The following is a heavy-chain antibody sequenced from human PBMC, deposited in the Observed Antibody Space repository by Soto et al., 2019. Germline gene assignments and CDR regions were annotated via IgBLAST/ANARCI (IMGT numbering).Heavy chain of an antibody. J-gene: IGHJ5*02. CDR1: GGSFGCYY. CDR2: VNHSGST. D-gene: IGHD3-22*01. Sequence: SETLSLTCAVYGGSFGCYYWSWIRQPPGKGLEWIGEVNHSGSTNYNPSLKSRVTISVDTSKNQFSLKLSSVTAADTAVYYCARGPITTNPRFDPWGQGTLVTVSS. CDR3: ARGPITTNPRFDP. V-gene: IGHV4-34*01.